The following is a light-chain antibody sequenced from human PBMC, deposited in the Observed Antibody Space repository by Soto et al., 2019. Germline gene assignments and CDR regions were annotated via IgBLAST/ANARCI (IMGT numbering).Light chain of an antibody. Sequence: EIVMTQSPATLSVSPGERVTLSCRASQSVSSNLAWYQHKPGQAPRCLIYGASTRATGIPARFSGSGSGTEFTLTISSLQSEDFAVYYCQQYNNWPYTFGQGTKLEIE. V-gene: IGKV3-15*01. CDR1: QSVSSN. J-gene: IGKJ2*01. CDR2: GAS. CDR3: QQYNNWPYT.